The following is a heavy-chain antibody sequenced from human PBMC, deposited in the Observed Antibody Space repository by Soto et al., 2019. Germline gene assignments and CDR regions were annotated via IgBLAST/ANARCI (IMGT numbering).Heavy chain of an antibody. J-gene: IGHJ4*02. CDR3: AAANGYDFWSGYYPHY. V-gene: IGHV1-58*01. CDR1: GFTFTSSA. D-gene: IGHD3-3*01. CDR2: IVVGSGNT. Sequence: SVKVSCKASGFTFTSSAVQWVRQARGQRLEWIGWIVVGSGNTNYAQKFQERVTITRDMSTSTAYMELSSLRSEDTAVYYCAAANGYDFWSGYYPHYWGQGTLVTVSS.